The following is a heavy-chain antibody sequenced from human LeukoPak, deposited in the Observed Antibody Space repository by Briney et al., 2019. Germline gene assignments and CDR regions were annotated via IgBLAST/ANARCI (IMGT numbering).Heavy chain of an antibody. J-gene: IGHJ4*02. CDR3: ARGGRDGYNYGY. CDR2: IYYSGST. D-gene: IGHD5-24*01. V-gene: IGHV4-30-4*08. Sequence: PSQTLSLTCTVSGGSISSGDYYWSWIRQPPGKGLEWIGYIYYSGSTNYNPSLKSRVTISVDTSKNQLSLKLSSVTAADTAVYYCARGGRDGYNYGYWGQGTLVTVSS. CDR1: GGSISSGDYY.